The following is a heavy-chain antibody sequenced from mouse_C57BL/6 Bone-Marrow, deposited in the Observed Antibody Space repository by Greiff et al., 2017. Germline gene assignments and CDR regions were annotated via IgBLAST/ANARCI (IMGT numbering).Heavy chain of an antibody. Sequence: QLQLQQPGAELVMPGASVKLSCKASGYTFTSYWMHWVKQRPGQGLEWIGEIDPSDSYTNYNQKFKGKSTLTVDKSSSTAYMQLSSLTSEDSAVYYCARSGGYYWFAYWGQGTLVTVSA. D-gene: IGHD2-3*01. CDR3: ARSGGYYWFAY. CDR2: IDPSDSYT. V-gene: IGHV1-69*01. CDR1: GYTFTSYW. J-gene: IGHJ3*01.